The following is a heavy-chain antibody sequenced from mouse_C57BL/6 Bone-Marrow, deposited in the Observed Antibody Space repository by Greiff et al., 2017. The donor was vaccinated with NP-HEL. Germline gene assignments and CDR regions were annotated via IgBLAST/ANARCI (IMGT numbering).Heavy chain of an antibody. D-gene: IGHD1-1*01. V-gene: IGHV3-6*01. Sequence: EVKLKESGPGLVKPSQSLSLTCSVTGYSITSGYYWNWIRQFPGNKLEWMGYISYDGSNNYNPSLKNRISITRDTSKNQFFLKLNSVTTEDTATYYCARESYYYGSSYSAWFAYWGQGTLVTVSA. CDR3: ARESYYYGSSYSAWFAY. J-gene: IGHJ3*01. CDR1: GYSITSGYY. CDR2: ISYDGSN.